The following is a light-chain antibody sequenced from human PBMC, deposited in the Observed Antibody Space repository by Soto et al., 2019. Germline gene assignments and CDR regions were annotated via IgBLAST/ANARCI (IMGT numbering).Light chain of an antibody. Sequence: QSALTQPPSASGSPGQSVTISCTGTSSDVGGYEYVSWYQQHPGKAPKLIIYDVLKRPSGVPDRFSGSKSANTASLTVSGLQAEDEADYYCSSFAGSHYVFGTGIKVTVL. J-gene: IGLJ1*01. V-gene: IGLV2-8*01. CDR1: SSDVGGYEY. CDR3: SSFAGSHYV. CDR2: DVL.